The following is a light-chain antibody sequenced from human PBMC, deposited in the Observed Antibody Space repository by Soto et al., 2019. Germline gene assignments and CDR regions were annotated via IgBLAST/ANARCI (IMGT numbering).Light chain of an antibody. CDR3: AAWDDTWNALV. V-gene: IGLV1-36*01. J-gene: IGLJ1*01. CDR1: TYNIARNG. Sequence: TGPPSVSVAPRKRITLSGSRGTYNIARNGVNWYQHLPGKVPRLLIYNDDVLSSGLPVRFSASKCGSSAALAISGFQSDDEGDYYRAAWDDTWNALVYRPGTKVIVL. CDR2: NDD.